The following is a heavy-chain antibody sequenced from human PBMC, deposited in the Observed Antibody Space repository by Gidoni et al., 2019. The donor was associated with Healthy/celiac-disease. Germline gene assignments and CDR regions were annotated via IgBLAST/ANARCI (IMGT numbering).Heavy chain of an antibody. Sequence: ESGGGLVQPGGSLRSFCAASGFTFSSYSMNWVRQAPGKGLELVSYISSSRSTIYYADSVKSRFTISRDNAKNSRYLQMNSLRDEDTAVYYCARDVLGWTFDYWGQGTLVTVSS. CDR2: ISSSRSTI. D-gene: IGHD2-15*01. J-gene: IGHJ4*02. CDR3: ARDVLGWTFDY. V-gene: IGHV3-48*02. CDR1: GFTFSSYS.